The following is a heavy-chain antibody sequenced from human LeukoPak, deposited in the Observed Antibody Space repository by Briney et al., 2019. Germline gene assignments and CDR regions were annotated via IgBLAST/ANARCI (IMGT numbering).Heavy chain of an antibody. J-gene: IGHJ4*02. CDR3: ARGRRRGYGTDY. CDR2: INHSGST. V-gene: IGHV4-34*01. D-gene: IGHD5-18*01. Sequence: SETLSLTCAVYGGSFSGYYWSWIRQPPGKGLEWIGEINHSGSTNHNPSLKSRVTISVDTSKNQFSLKLSSVTAADTAVYYCARGRRRGYGTDYWGQGTLVTVSS. CDR1: GGSFSGYY.